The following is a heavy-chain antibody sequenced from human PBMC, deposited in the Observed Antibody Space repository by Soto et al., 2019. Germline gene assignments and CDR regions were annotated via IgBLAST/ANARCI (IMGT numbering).Heavy chain of an antibody. V-gene: IGHV4-59*01. CDR1: GGSISSYY. CDR2: IYYSGST. CDR3: AREKRITGTTWWFDP. J-gene: IGHJ5*02. D-gene: IGHD1-7*01. Sequence: SETLSLTCTVSGGSISSYYWSWIRQPPGKGLEWIGYIYYSGSTNYNPSLKSRVTISVDTSKNQFSLKLSSVTAADTAVYYCAREKRITGTTWWFDPWGQGTLVTVSS.